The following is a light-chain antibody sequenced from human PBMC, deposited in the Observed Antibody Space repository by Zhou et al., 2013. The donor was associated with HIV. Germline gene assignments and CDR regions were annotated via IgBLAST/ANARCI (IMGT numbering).Light chain of an antibody. CDR1: KLGNKY. CDR3: QAWDSGNEGV. J-gene: IGLJ3*02. V-gene: IGLV3-1*01. Sequence: SFELSQPPSVSVSPGQTASITCSGDKLGNKYAFWYQQKPGQSPVLVIYENIKRPSGIPERFSGSNSGNTAILIISGTQAMDEADYYCQAWDSGNEGVFGGGTKLTVL. CDR2: ENI.